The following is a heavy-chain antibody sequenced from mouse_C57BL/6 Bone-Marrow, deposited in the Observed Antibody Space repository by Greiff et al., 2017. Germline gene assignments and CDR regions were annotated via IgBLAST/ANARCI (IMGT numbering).Heavy chain of an antibody. CDR3: ARGWLPIDY. CDR2: INPNNGGT. V-gene: IGHV1-26*01. D-gene: IGHD2-3*01. J-gene: IGHJ2*01. Sequence: EVQLQQSGPELVKPGASVKISCKASGYTFTDYYMNWVKQSHGKSLEWIGDINPNNGGTSYNQKFKGKATLTVDKSSSTAYMELRSLTSEDSAVDYCARGWLPIDYWGQGTTLTVSS. CDR1: GYTFTDYY.